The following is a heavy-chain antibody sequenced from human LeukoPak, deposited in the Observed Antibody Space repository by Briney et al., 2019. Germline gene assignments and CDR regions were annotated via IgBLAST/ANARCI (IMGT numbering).Heavy chain of an antibody. D-gene: IGHD1-20*01. CDR1: GFTFDDYG. Sequence: GGSLRLSCAASGFTFDDYGMSWVRQGPGKGLEWVSFISTSSSYIYYADSVKGRFTISRDNAKNSLYLQMNSLRAEDTAVYYCARDVNWNYCDYWGHGTLVTVSS. CDR2: ISTSSSYI. CDR3: ARDVNWNYCDY. J-gene: IGHJ4*01. V-gene: IGHV3-21*01.